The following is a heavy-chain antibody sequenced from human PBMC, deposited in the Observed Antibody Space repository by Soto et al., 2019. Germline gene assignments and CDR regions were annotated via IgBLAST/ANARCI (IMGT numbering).Heavy chain of an antibody. J-gene: IGHJ6*03. V-gene: IGHV4-39*01. Sequence: SETLSLTCTVSGGSISSSSYYWGWIRQPPGKGLEWIGSIYYSGSTYYNPSLKSRVTISVDTSKNQFSLKLSSVTAADTAVYYCARAIVVVPAAIETPAYYMDVWGKGTTVTVSS. D-gene: IGHD2-2*01. CDR1: GGSISSSSYY. CDR2: IYYSGST. CDR3: ARAIVVVPAAIETPAYYMDV.